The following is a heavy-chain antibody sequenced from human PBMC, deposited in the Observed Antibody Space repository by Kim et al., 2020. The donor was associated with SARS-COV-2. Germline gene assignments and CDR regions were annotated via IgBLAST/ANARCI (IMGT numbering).Heavy chain of an antibody. CDR3: ARDETPYSSSGYGGFDC. J-gene: IGHJ4*02. Sequence: VKGRVTISRDNSKNTLYLHMNSLRAGEAAVYYCARDETPYSSSGYGGFDCWGQGTLVTVSS. V-gene: IGHV3-30*07. D-gene: IGHD6-13*01.